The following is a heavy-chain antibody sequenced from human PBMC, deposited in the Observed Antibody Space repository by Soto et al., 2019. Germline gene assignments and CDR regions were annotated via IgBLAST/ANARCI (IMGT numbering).Heavy chain of an antibody. V-gene: IGHV3-30-3*01. CDR2: ISFDGNNK. CDR1: GFTFRSYA. D-gene: IGHD6-6*01. CDR3: ARDKSSSPSRGMDV. J-gene: IGHJ6*02. Sequence: VGSLRLSCAASGFTFRSYAMHWVRQAPGKGLEWVTVISFDGNNKYYADSVKGRFTISRDNSKNTLYLQMNSLRAEDTAVYNCARDKSSSPSRGMDVWGQGTTVTVSS.